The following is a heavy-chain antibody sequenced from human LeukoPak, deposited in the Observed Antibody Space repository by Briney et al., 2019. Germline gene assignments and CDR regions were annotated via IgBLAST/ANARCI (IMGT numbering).Heavy chain of an antibody. CDR1: GFTFSSYW. CDR3: ARGRRSYSSSWLDY. CDR2: IKQDGSEK. J-gene: IGHJ4*02. Sequence: GGSLRLSCAASGFTFSSYWMSWVRQAPGKGLEWVANIKQDGSEKYYVDSVKGRFTISRDNAKNSLYLQMNSLRAEDTAVYYCARGRRSYSSSWLDYWGQGTLVTVSS. V-gene: IGHV3-7*01. D-gene: IGHD6-13*01.